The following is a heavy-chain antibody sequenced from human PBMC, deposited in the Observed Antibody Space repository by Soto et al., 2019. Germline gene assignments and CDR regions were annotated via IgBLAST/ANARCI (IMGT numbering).Heavy chain of an antibody. J-gene: IGHJ4*02. CDR1: GGTFSSYS. D-gene: IGHD3-16*01. CDR2: IIPSFGTA. CDR3: AREGGRHAGGIDY. V-gene: IGHV1-69*01. Sequence: QVQLVQSGAEVKKPGSSVKVSCKASGGTFSSYSINWVRQAPGQGLEWMGEIIPSFGTANYAQKFQGRVTITAEESTSTAYMELSSLRPEDTAVDYCAREGGRHAGGIDYWGQGTLVTVSS.